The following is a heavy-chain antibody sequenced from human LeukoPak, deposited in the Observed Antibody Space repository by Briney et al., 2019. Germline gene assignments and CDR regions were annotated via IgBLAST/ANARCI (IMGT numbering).Heavy chain of an antibody. Sequence: PSETLSLTCAVSGGSISSGGYSWSWIRQPPGKGLEWIGYIYHSGSTYYNPSLKSRVTISVDRSKNQFSLKLSSVTAADTAVYYCARDRLYGVELDYWGQGTLVSVSS. CDR2: IYHSGST. V-gene: IGHV4-30-2*01. D-gene: IGHD3-16*02. CDR1: GGSISSGGYS. J-gene: IGHJ4*02. CDR3: ARDRLYGVELDY.